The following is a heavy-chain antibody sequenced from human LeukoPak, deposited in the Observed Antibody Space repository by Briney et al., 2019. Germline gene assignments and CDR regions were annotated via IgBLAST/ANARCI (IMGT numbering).Heavy chain of an antibody. CDR2: INPHDSTT. D-gene: IGHD6-6*01. CDR3: ARHLRTSSYRDLDY. J-gene: IGHJ4*02. V-gene: IGHV5-51*01. Sequence: GESLKISCQASGYSFSNNWIGWVRQMPGKGLQWMGIINPHDSTTKYSPSSQGQVTISVDKSINTAYLQWSSLTASDTAIYYCARHLRTSSYRDLDYWGQGTLVTVSS. CDR1: GYSFSNNW.